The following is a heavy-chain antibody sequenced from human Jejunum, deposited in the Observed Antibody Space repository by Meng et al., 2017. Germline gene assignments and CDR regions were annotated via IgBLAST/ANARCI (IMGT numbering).Heavy chain of an antibody. Sequence: QVQLQESGPGLVKPSQILSLACTVSGDSVTSGSYHWSWIRQPPGKGLEWIGYIHHSGITYYNPSLRSRLLISIDTSKRQLSLTLNSVTATDTALYYCATIQSSPHFFNYWGQGTLVTVSS. CDR1: GDSVTSGSYH. J-gene: IGHJ4*02. CDR3: ATIQSSPHFFNY. D-gene: IGHD6-6*01. CDR2: IHHSGIT. V-gene: IGHV4-30-4*01.